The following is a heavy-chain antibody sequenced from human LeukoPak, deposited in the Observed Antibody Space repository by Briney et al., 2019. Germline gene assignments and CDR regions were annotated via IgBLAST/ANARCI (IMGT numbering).Heavy chain of an antibody. V-gene: IGHV4-34*01. Sequence: PSETLSLTCAVYGGSFSGYYWGWIRQPPGKGLEWIGEINHSGSTNYNPSLKSRVTISVDTSKNQFSLKLSSVTAADTAVYYCARRGNCSSTSCYTGRRAYFDYWGQGTLVTVSS. J-gene: IGHJ4*02. D-gene: IGHD2-2*02. CDR1: GGSFSGYY. CDR3: ARRGNCSSTSCYTGRRAYFDY. CDR2: INHSGST.